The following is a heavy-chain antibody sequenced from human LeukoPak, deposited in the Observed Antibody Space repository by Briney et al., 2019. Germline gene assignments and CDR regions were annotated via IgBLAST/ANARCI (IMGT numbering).Heavy chain of an antibody. CDR3: ARLGPPTSAMSPIHAFDI. CDR2: ISSSSSYI. V-gene: IGHV3-21*01. J-gene: IGHJ3*02. Sequence: GGSLRLSCAASGFTFSSYCMNWVRQAPGKGLEWVSSISSSSSYIYYADSVKGRFTISRDNAKNSLYLQMNSLRAEDTAVYYCARLGPPTSAMSPIHAFDIWGQGTMVTVSS. D-gene: IGHD2-2*01. CDR1: GFTFSSYC.